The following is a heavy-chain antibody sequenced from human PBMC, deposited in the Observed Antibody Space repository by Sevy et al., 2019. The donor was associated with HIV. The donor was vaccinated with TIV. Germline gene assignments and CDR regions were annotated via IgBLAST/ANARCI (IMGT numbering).Heavy chain of an antibody. CDR1: GFSFISYA. CDR2: ISGSDGAT. CDR3: AKDIVAVVGDAFDI. V-gene: IGHV3-23*01. J-gene: IGHJ3*02. Sequence: GGSLRLSCAASGFSFISYAMNWVRQAPGKGLEWVSAISGSDGATYYGDSVKGRFSISRDNSKNTLYLQMDSLRAEDTAVYYCAKDIVAVVGDAFDIWGQGTMVTVSS. D-gene: IGHD2-15*01.